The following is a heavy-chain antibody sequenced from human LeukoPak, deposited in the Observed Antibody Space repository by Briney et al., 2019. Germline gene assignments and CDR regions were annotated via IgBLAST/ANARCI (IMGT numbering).Heavy chain of an antibody. Sequence: SETLSLTCAVYGGSFSGYYLSWIRRPPGKGLEWIGEINHSGSTNYNPSLKSRVTISVDTSKNQFSLKLSSVTAADTAVYYCAGDSGYPGYWGQGTLVTVSS. CDR3: AGDSGYPGY. J-gene: IGHJ4*02. D-gene: IGHD5-12*01. V-gene: IGHV4-34*01. CDR2: INHSGST. CDR1: GGSFSGYY.